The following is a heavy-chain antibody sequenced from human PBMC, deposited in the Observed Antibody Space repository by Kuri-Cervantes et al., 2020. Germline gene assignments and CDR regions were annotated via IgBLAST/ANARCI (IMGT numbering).Heavy chain of an antibody. CDR2: ISSSSSTI. CDR1: GFTFSSYS. J-gene: IGHJ4*02. V-gene: IGHV3-48*01. CDR3: STTRGAVVVH. D-gene: IGHD2-21*01. Sequence: GESLKISCAASGFTFSSYSMNWVRQAPGKGLEWVSYISSSSSTIYYADSVKGRFTISGDNSKNTLYLQMNSLRAEDTAVYYCSTTRGAVVVHWGQGTLVTVSS.